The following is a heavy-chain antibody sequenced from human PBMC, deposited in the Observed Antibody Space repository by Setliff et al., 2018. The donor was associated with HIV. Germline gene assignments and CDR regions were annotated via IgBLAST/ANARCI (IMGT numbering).Heavy chain of an antibody. CDR3: ARGGVAAAGEGAFDI. J-gene: IGHJ3*02. CDR1: GGSLTNYY. V-gene: IGHV4-34*01. D-gene: IGHD6-13*01. CDR2: IVDSGAT. Sequence: PSETLSLTCALYGGSLTNYYWTWIRKSPGKGLEWIGEIVDSGATTYNPSLKSRVTILLDTSKKQFSLKLNSVTAADTAVFYCARGGVAAAGEGAFDIWGQGTMVTVSS.